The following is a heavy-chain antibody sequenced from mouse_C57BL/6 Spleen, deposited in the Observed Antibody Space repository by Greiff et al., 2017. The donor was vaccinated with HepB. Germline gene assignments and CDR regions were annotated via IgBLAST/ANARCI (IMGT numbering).Heavy chain of an antibody. CDR1: GYTFTSYW. J-gene: IGHJ4*01. Sequence: QVQLQQPGAELVKPGASVKMSCKASGYTFTSYWITWVKQRPGQGLEWIGDIYPGCGSTNYNEKFKSKATLTVDTSSSTAYMQRSSLTSEDSAVYYCSRIYDYDRYARDYWGQGTSVTVSS. D-gene: IGHD2-4*01. CDR3: SRIYDYDRYARDY. CDR2: IYPGCGST. V-gene: IGHV1-55*01.